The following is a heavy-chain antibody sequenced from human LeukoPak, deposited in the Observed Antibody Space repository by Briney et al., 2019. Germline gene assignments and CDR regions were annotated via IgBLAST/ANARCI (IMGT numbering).Heavy chain of an antibody. Sequence: SETLSLTCAVYGGSFSGYYWSWIRQPPGKGLEWIGEINHSGSTNYNPSLKSRVTISVDTTKNQFSLKLSSVTAAHTAVYYCAREGAGGGRPFDPWGQGTLVTVSS. CDR3: AREGAGGGRPFDP. V-gene: IGHV4-34*01. D-gene: IGHD1-26*01. J-gene: IGHJ5*02. CDR1: GGSFSGYY. CDR2: INHSGST.